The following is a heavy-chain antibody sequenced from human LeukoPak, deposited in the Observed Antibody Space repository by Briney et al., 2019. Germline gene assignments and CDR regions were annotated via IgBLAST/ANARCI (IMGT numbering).Heavy chain of an antibody. D-gene: IGHD6-19*01. CDR3: ARAQGLGIAVAAYSDY. CDR1: GGSFSGYY. V-gene: IGHV4-34*01. CDR2: INHSGST. Sequence: SETLSLTCAVYGGSFSGYYWSWIRQPPGKGLEWIGEINHSGSTNYNPSLKSRVPISVDTSKNQFSLKLSSVTAADTAVYYCARAQGLGIAVAAYSDYWGQGTLVTVSS. J-gene: IGHJ4*02.